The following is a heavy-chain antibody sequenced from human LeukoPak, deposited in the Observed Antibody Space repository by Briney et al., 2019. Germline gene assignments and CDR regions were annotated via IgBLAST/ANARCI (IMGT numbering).Heavy chain of an antibody. CDR1: GFTFSNYA. V-gene: IGHV3-23*01. CDR2: ITGSGGGT. J-gene: IGHJ4*02. CDR3: AKWGDYDVLTGYYDPDY. D-gene: IGHD3-9*01. Sequence: GASLRLTCAASGFTFSNYAMSWVRQAPGKGLEWVSAITGSGGGTYYADSVKGRFTISRDNSKNTLYLQTNSLRADDTAVYYCAKWGDYDVLTGYYDPDYWGQGTLVTVSS.